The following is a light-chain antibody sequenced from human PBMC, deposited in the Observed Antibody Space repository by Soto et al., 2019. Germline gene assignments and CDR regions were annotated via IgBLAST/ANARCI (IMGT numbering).Light chain of an antibody. CDR3: QQYTNWLYVK. V-gene: IGKV3-15*01. CDR2: GAS. J-gene: IGKJ1*01. CDR1: QSVSSN. Sequence: EIVMTQSTATLSVSPGERATLSCRASQSVSSNLAWYQQKPGQAPRLLIYGASTRATGIPARFSGSGSGTEFTLTISSLQSEDFAVYYCQQYTNWLYVKFCHGTKGDIK.